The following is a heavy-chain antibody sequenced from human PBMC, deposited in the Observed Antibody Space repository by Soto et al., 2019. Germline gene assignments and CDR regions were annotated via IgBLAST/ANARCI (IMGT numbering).Heavy chain of an antibody. J-gene: IGHJ3*01. Sequence: PGGSLRLSCAASGFTIISHWMHWVRQAPGKGLVWVSRINSDGTTTSYADSVKGRFTISRDNAKNTLYLQVNSLRADDMAVYYCARAPYSSDWHRDAFDLWGQGTMVTVSS. CDR3: ARAPYSSDWHRDAFDL. V-gene: IGHV3-74*01. CDR1: GFTIISHW. D-gene: IGHD6-19*01. CDR2: INSDGTTT.